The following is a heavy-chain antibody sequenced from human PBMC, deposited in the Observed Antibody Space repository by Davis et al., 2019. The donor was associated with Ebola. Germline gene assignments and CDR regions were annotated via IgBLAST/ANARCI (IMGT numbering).Heavy chain of an antibody. D-gene: IGHD4-17*01. J-gene: IGHJ3*01. Sequence: AGSLRLSCAGSGFTPSTYSMHWVRQAPGKGLEWVSWISGSGDTRYYADSVKGRFTISRDDAKNSLYLQMNSLKDEDTAVYYCARKFATTPAVWGQGTMVTVSS. CDR1: GFTPSTYS. CDR2: ISGSGDTR. V-gene: IGHV3-48*02. CDR3: ARKFATTPAV.